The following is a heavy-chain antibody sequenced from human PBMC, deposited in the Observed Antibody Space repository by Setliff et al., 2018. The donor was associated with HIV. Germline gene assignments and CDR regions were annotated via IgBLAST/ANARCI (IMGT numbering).Heavy chain of an antibody. J-gene: IGHJ4*02. V-gene: IGHV3-7*01. CDR3: ARDDYGPNY. CDR1: GFTFSSHW. D-gene: IGHD4-17*01. Sequence: GGSLRLSCAASGFTFSSHWMGWVRQAAGKGLEWVADMRPDGSGNITNYADSVKGRFTISRDNAKNTLYLQMNSLRAEDTAVYYCARDDYGPNYWGQGTMVTVSS. CDR2: MRPDGSGNIT.